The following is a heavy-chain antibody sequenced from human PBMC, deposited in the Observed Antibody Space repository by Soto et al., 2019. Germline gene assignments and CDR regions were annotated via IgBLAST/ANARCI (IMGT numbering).Heavy chain of an antibody. Sequence: QVQLVQSGAEVKKPGASVKVSCKASGYTFTSYDINWVRQATGQGLEWMGWMNPNSGNTGYAQKFQGRVTMTRNTSTSKXYMELSSRRSEDTAVYYCARTSSLGYYYYYYGMDVWGQGTTVTVSS. V-gene: IGHV1-8*01. CDR1: GYTFTSYD. J-gene: IGHJ6*02. D-gene: IGHD6-6*01. CDR3: ARTSSLGYYYYYYGMDV. CDR2: MNPNSGNT.